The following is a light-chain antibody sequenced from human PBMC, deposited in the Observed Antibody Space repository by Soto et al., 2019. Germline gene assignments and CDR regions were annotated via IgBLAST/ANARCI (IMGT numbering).Light chain of an antibody. CDR3: QQSSSSPVT. V-gene: IGKV3D-15*01. Sequence: EIVMTPSPATLSVSPGERATLSCRASQSVSSNLAWYQQKPGQAPRLLIYGASTRATGIPARFSGSGSGTDFTLTISRLEPEDFAVYYCQQSSSSPVTFGQGTRLEIK. J-gene: IGKJ5*01. CDR1: QSVSSN. CDR2: GAS.